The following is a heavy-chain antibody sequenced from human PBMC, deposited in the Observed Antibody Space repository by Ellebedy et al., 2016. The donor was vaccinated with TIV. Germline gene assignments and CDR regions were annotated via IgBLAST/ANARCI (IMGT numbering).Heavy chain of an antibody. CDR2: VRHDTSKE. D-gene: IGHD1-26*01. J-gene: IGHJ4*02. V-gene: IGHV3-30*02. CDR3: EVGRVFDY. CDR1: QFTFSTYG. Sequence: PRGSLRLSCATSQFTFSTYGIHWVRQAPGKGLEWVAFVRHDTSKEYYADSVQGRFTISRDSSKNTVYLQMNSLRPEDTAVYYCEVGRVFDYWGQGTLVIVSS.